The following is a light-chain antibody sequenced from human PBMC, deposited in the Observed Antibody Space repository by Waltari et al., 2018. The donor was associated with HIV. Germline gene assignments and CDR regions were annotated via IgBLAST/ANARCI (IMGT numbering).Light chain of an antibody. J-gene: IGLJ2*01. CDR1: TGVVTRAPC. V-gene: IGLV7-46*01. CDR2: DSN. CDR3: LLTYGEDVV. Sequence: QPVVTPEPSLTVSPGATVILTCASSTGVVTRAPCPYWFQARPGHAPKTLIFDSNNRYSWTPARFAGSFVGGKAALTLTGAQPEDEANYYCLLTYGEDVVFGGGTKLTVL.